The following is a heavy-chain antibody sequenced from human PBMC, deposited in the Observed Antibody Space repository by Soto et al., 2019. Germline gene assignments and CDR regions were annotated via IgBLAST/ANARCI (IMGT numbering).Heavy chain of an antibody. CDR2: MYYSGST. CDR1: GGSISSSSYY. D-gene: IGHD5-12*01. V-gene: IGHV4-39*01. J-gene: IGHJ5*02. CDR3: ARRRRSGYELS. Sequence: PSETLSLTCTVSGGSISSSSYYWGWIRQPPGKGLEWIGNMYYSGSTYYSPSLKSRVTISADTSKNQFSLNLSSVTAADTAVYYCARRRRSGYELSWGQGTLVTVSS.